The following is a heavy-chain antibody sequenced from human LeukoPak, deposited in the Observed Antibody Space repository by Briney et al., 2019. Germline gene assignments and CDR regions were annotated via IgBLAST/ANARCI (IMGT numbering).Heavy chain of an antibody. V-gene: IGHV3-21*01. J-gene: IGHJ4*02. CDR3: ARGHISGWGRDY. Sequence: GGSLRLSCAASGFTLSNYSMNWVRQAPGKGLEWVSAISGSGGSTYYADSVKGRFTISRDNAKNTLYLQMNSLRAEDTAVYYCARGHISGWGRDYWGQGALVTVSS. D-gene: IGHD6-19*01. CDR2: ISGSGGST. CDR1: GFTLSNYS.